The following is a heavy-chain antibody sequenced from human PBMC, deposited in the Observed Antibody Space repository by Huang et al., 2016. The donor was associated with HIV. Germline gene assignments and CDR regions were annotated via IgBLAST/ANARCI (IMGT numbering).Heavy chain of an antibody. CDR2: IYYKVHT. CDR1: GGSIRSSDYH. CDR3: ARHREGPVAYYSGWGSHLNYMDV. J-gene: IGHJ6*03. Sequence: QLLLQESGPGLVKPSEALALTCAVSGGSIRSSDYHWGWIRQPPGKGLEWIGSIYYKVHTHSRPSLKSRVTIAVDTSKNLFFLNLTSMTAADTAVYYCARHREGPVAYYSGWGSHLNYMDVWGRGRTVVVSS. V-gene: IGHV4-39*01. D-gene: IGHD3-10*01.